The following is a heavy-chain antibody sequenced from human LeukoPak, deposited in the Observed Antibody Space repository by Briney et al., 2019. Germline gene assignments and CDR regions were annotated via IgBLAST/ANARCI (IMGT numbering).Heavy chain of an antibody. Sequence: GGSLRLTCAASGFTFSGSAMHWVRQASGKGLEWVGRIRSKANSYATAYAASVKGRFTISRDDSKNTAYLQMNSLKTEDTAVYYCTRRRGIAVAGTLGEFDYWGQGTLVTVSS. CDR2: IRSKANSYAT. V-gene: IGHV3-73*01. CDR1: GFTFSGSA. J-gene: IGHJ4*02. CDR3: TRRRGIAVAGTLGEFDY. D-gene: IGHD6-19*01.